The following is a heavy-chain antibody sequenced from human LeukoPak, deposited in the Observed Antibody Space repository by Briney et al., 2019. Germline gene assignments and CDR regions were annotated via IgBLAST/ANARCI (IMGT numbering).Heavy chain of an antibody. CDR3: ARAVLRFLEWQKDYMDV. CDR2: ISSSSSYI. D-gene: IGHD3-3*01. V-gene: IGHV3-21*01. Sequence: GGSLRLSCAASGFTFSSYSMNWVRQAPGKGLEWVSSISSSSSYIYYADSVKGRFTISRDNAKNSLYLQMNSLRAEDTAVYYCARAVLRFLEWQKDYMDVWGKGTTVTVSS. CDR1: GFTFSSYS. J-gene: IGHJ6*03.